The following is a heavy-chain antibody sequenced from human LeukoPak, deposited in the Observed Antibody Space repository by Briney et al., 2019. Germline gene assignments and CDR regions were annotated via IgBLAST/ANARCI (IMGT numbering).Heavy chain of an antibody. Sequence: PSETLSLTCAVYGGSFSGYYWSWIRQPPGKGLEWIGEINHSGSTNYNPSLKSRATISVDTSKNQFSLKLSSVTAADTAVYYCARGLRSIAAAGTRHYYYYGMDVWGQGTTVTVSS. CDR2: INHSGST. V-gene: IGHV4-34*01. J-gene: IGHJ6*02. CDR1: GGSFSGYY. D-gene: IGHD6-13*01. CDR3: ARGLRSIAAAGTRHYYYYGMDV.